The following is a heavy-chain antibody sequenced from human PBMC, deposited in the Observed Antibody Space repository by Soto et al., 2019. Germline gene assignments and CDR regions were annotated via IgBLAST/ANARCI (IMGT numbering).Heavy chain of an antibody. CDR2: ISWKSDDI. CDR1: EFSSDDYT. CDR3: VRHRDDSKSGGTAFDI. D-gene: IGHD3-22*01. V-gene: IGHV3-9*02. Sequence: EVQLVESGGGLVQPGGSLRLSCVASEFSSDDYTLHWVRQVPGNGLEWISGISWKSDDIDYADSVKGRFTISKDNAKTSLYLRMSSLRAEATALYDCVRHRDDSKSGGTAFDIWGQGTMVTVAS. J-gene: IGHJ3*02.